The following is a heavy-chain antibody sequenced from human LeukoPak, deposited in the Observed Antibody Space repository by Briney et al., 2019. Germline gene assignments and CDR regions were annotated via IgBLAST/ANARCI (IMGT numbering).Heavy chain of an antibody. CDR2: IYYSGST. J-gene: IGHJ5*02. CDR1: GGSISSYY. Sequence: SETLSLTCTVSGGSISSYYWNWIRQPPGKGLEWIGYIYYSGSTYYNPSLKSRVTISVDTSKNQFSLKLSSVTAADTAVYYCARDVHYYDSSEGFDPWGQGTLVTVSS. CDR3: ARDVHYYDSSEGFDP. D-gene: IGHD3-22*01. V-gene: IGHV4-59*12.